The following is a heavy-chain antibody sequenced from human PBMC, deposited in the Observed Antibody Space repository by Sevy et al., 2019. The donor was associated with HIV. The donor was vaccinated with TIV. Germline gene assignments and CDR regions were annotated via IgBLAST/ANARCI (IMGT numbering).Heavy chain of an antibody. CDR3: ARDNRDIVLVLAASYYYYYYGMDV. V-gene: IGHV1-18*01. CDR2: IIANNGNT. J-gene: IGHJ6*02. D-gene: IGHD2-2*01. CDR1: GYTFTSYG. Sequence: ASVKVSCKASGYTFTSYGISWVRQAPGQRLEWMGWIIANNGNTNCAQKLQGRVTMTTDTSTSTAYMELRSLRSDDTDVYYCARDNRDIVLVLAASYYYYYYGMDVWGQGTTVTVSS.